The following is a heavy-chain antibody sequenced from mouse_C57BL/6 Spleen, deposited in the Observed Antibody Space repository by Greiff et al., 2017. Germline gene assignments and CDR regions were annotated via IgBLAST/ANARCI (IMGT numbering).Heavy chain of an antibody. CDR3: ARVDGYYAHFDY. V-gene: IGHV5-4*01. CDR2: ISDGGSYT. CDR1: GFTFSSYA. Sequence: DVHLVESGGGLVKPGGSLKLSCAASGFTFSSYAMSWVRQTPEKRLEWVATISDGGSYTYYPDNVKGRFTISRDNAKNNLYLQMSHLKSEDTAMYYCARVDGYYAHFDYWGQGTTLTVSS. J-gene: IGHJ2*01. D-gene: IGHD2-3*01.